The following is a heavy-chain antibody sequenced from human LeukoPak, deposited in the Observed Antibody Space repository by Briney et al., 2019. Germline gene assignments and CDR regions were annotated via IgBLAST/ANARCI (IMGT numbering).Heavy chain of an antibody. Sequence: PSETLSLTCTVSGGSISSYYWSWIRQPPGKGLEWIGYIYYSGSTNYNPSLKSRVTISVATSKDQFSLKLSSVTAADTAVYYCARDTQHGAFDIWGQGTMVTVSS. CDR3: ARDTQHGAFDI. CDR2: IYYSGST. J-gene: IGHJ3*02. D-gene: IGHD2-15*01. CDR1: GGSISSYY. V-gene: IGHV4-59*01.